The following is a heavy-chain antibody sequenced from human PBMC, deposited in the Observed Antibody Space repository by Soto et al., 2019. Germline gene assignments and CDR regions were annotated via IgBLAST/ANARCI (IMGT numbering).Heavy chain of an antibody. V-gene: IGHV1-46*01. J-gene: IGHJ4*02. Sequence: QVQLVQSGAEVKKPGASVKVSCKASGYTFTSYYMHWVRQAPGQGLEWMGIINPSGGSTSYAQKFPGRVTMTRDTSTSTVYMELSSLRSEDTAVYYCARHQKAGYFDYWGQGTLVTVSS. CDR3: ARHQKAGYFDY. CDR2: INPSGGST. CDR1: GYTFTSYY. D-gene: IGHD3-10*01.